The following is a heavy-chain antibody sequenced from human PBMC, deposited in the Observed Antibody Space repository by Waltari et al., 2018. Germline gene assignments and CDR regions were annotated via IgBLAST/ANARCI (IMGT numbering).Heavy chain of an antibody. Sequence: DVKVVESGGTVVRPGGSLRLSCVASGFLFDDSGMVWVRQVPGKGLEWVSGINWNGGSTDYADSVKGRFIISRDNGKNSVFLQLNSLRVEDTALYYCARRKFADYHLDYWGQGTLVTVSS. J-gene: IGHJ4*02. CDR2: INWNGGST. CDR3: ARRKFADYHLDY. D-gene: IGHD4-17*01. V-gene: IGHV3-20*04. CDR1: GFLFDDSG.